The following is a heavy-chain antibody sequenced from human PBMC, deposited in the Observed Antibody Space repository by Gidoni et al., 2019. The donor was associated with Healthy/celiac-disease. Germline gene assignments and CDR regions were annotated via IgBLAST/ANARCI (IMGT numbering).Heavy chain of an antibody. J-gene: IGHJ4*02. CDR1: GFTFSCYA. CDR3: AKDRDYYDSSGYYFGVDYFDY. D-gene: IGHD3-22*01. Sequence: EVQLLESGGGLVQPGGSVRLSCAASGFTFSCYALNWVSQAPGKGLEWVSAISGSGGSTYYADSVKGRLTISRDNSKNTLYLQMNSLRAEDTAVYYCAKDRDYYDSSGYYFGVDYFDYWGQGTLVTVSS. V-gene: IGHV3-23*01. CDR2: ISGSGGST.